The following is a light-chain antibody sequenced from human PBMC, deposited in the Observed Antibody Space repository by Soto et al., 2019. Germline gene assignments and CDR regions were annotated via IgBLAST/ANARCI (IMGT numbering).Light chain of an antibody. V-gene: IGKV3-11*01. CDR1: QSVDSSF. Sequence: EIVLTQSPGSLSLSPGERATLSCRASQSVDSSFFAWYQQKPGQAPRLLIYGASNRATGIPDRFSGRGSGTDFALTISSLEPEDFAVYYCQQRTHWPPLTFGGGTKVELK. CDR3: QQRTHWPPLT. J-gene: IGKJ4*01. CDR2: GAS.